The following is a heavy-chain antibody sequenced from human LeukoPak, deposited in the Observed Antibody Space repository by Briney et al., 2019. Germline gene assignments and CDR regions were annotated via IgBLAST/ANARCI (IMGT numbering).Heavy chain of an antibody. CDR3: ARDAFWSGYTLDY. D-gene: IGHD3-3*01. V-gene: IGHV3-21*01. CDR1: GFTFSSYS. J-gene: IGHJ4*02. Sequence: GGSLRLSCAASGFTFSSYSMNWVRQAPGKGLEWVSSISSSSSYIYYADSVKGRFTISRDNAKNSLYLQMNSLRAEDTAVYYCARDAFWSGYTLDYWGQGTLVTVSS. CDR2: ISSSSSYI.